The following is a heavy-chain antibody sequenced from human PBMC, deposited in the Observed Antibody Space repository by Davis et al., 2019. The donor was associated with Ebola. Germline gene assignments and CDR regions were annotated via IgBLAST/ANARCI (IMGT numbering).Heavy chain of an antibody. CDR1: GYKFTSYG. V-gene: IGHV1-18*01. CDR3: ARGITMVQGVTWFDY. Sequence: ASVKVSCKTSGYKFTSYGISWVRQAPGQGLEWMGWISAHNDNANYAQKLQGRVTMTRDTSTSTAYMELRSLRSDDTAVYYCARGITMVQGVTWFDYWGQGTLVTVSS. D-gene: IGHD3-10*01. CDR2: ISAHNDNA. J-gene: IGHJ4*02.